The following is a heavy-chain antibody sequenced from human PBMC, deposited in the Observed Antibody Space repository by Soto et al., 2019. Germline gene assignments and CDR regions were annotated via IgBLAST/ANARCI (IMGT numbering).Heavy chain of an antibody. CDR1: GYTFTSYA. CDR3: AREMCSGGSCYPYYYYYMDV. Sequence: ASVKVSCKASGYTFTSYAMHWVRQAPGQRLEWMGWINAGNGNTKYSQKFQGRVTITRDTSASTAYMELSSLRSEDTAVYYCAREMCSGGSCYPYYYYYMDVCGKGTTVTVSS. V-gene: IGHV1-3*01. J-gene: IGHJ6*03. CDR2: INAGNGNT. D-gene: IGHD2-15*01.